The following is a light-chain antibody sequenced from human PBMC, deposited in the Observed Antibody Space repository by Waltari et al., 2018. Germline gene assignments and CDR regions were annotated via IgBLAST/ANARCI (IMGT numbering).Light chain of an antibody. J-gene: IGLJ1*01. CDR3: CSYAGSYTYV. CDR1: SSNVGGYNY. CDR2: DVS. V-gene: IGLV2-11*01. Sequence: QSALTQPRSVSGSPGPSVTISCTVTSSNVGGYNYVSWYQQRPGKAPKLMIYDVSKRPSGVPDRFSGSKSGNTASLTISGLQAEDEADYSCCSYAGSYTYVFGTGTKVTVL.